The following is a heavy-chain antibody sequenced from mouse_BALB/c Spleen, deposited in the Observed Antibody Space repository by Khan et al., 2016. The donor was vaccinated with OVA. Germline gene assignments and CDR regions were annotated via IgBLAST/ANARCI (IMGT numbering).Heavy chain of an antibody. J-gene: IGHJ4*01. V-gene: IGHV1-59*01. CDR2: IHRSDSET. CDR1: GYSFSSYW. CDR3: ARSSYAMDY. Sequence: QVQLQQPGAEVVRPGTSIKLSCEASGYSFSSYWMNWVKQRPGQGLEWIGMIHRSDSETRLNQKFKDKATLTVSTSSSTAYMQLSSPTSEDSAVYYCARSSYAMDYWGQGTSVTVSS.